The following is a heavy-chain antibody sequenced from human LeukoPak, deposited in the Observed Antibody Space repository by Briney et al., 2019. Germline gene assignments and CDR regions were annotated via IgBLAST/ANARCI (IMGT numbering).Heavy chain of an antibody. CDR3: ARSVFLMIDAYDF. CDR1: SGSISSSNFY. Sequence: PSETLSLTCTVSSGSISSSNFYWGWFRQPPGKGLEWIGTIFYSGSTYYNPSLKSRVTISVDTSENQFSLKLSSVTAAETATYYCARSVFLMIDAYDFWGQGTLVAVSS. J-gene: IGHJ4*02. CDR2: IFYSGST. V-gene: IGHV4-39*01. D-gene: IGHD2-2*01.